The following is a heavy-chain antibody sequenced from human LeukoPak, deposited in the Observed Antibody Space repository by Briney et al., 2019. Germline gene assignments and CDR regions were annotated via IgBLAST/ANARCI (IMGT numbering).Heavy chain of an antibody. J-gene: IGHJ4*02. CDR2: IYYSGST. D-gene: IGHD3-22*01. Sequence: SETLSLTCTVSGGSISSYYWSWIRQPAGKGLEWIGYIYYSGSTNYNPSLKSRVTISVDTSKNQFSLKLSSVTAADTAVYYCARAVRLDYYYDSSGYYDYWGQGTLVTVSS. CDR1: GGSISSYY. CDR3: ARAVRLDYYYDSSGYYDY. V-gene: IGHV4-59*01.